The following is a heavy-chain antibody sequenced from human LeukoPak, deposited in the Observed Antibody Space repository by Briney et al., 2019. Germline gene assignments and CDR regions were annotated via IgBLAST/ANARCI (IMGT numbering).Heavy chain of an antibody. Sequence: ASVKVSCXXSGYTFTGXXXXXXXXAPGQGXXXXXXXXXNSGGTXYAQKFQGXXTMTRDTSISTAYMELSRLRSDDTAVYYCASVCSGGSCYSPGTFDYWGQGTLVTVSS. V-gene: IGHV1-2*02. D-gene: IGHD2-15*01. CDR1: GYTFTGXX. J-gene: IGHJ4*02. CDR3: ASVCSGGSCYSPGTFDY. CDR2: XXXNSGGT.